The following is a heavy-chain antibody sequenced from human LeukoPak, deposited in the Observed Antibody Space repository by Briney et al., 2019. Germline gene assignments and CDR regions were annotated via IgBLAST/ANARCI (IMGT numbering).Heavy chain of an antibody. D-gene: IGHD1-26*01. J-gene: IGHJ4*02. V-gene: IGHV4-61*08. CDR2: IYYSGST. CDR3: AREGSGSLDY. Sequence: SETLSLTCTVSGGSISSGGYYWSWIRQHPGKGLEWIGYIYYSGSTNYNPSLKSRVTISVDTSKNQFSLKLSSVTAADTAVYYCAREGSGSLDYWGQGTLVTVSS. CDR1: GGSISSGGYY.